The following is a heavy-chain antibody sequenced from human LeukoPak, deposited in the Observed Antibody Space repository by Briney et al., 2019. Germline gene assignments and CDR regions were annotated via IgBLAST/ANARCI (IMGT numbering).Heavy chain of an antibody. CDR2: LYASGIT. CDR3: AAKGNGYTGIYVFAH. CDR1: GFTFSSYA. V-gene: IGHV3-66*01. J-gene: IGHJ4*02. D-gene: IGHD1-26*01. Sequence: GGSLRLSCAASGFTFSSYAMSWVRQAPGKGLEWVSVLYASGITKYADSVKGRFTISRDTSDNTLNLQMNGPGAEDSAVYYCAAKGNGYTGIYVFAHWGQGTLVTVSA.